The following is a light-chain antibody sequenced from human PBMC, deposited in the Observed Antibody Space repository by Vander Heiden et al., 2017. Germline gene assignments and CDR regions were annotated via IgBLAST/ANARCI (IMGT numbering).Light chain of an antibody. CDR1: KSGLYSSNNKNY. V-gene: IGKV4-1*01. CDR2: WAS. Sequence: PSPPSLRVSRGERDTSNCKSSKSGLYSSNNKNYLAWYRQKPGQPPELLIYWASTRESGVPDRFSGSGSGTDFTLTISSLQAEDVAVYYCQQYYTTLTFGQGTRLEIK. CDR3: QQYYTTLT. J-gene: IGKJ5*01.